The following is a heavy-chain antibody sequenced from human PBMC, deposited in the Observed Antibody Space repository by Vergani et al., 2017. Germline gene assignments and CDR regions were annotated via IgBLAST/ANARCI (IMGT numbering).Heavy chain of an antibody. CDR2: ISSSSSTI. V-gene: IGHV3-48*04. CDR3: ARGYYDFWSGYGYYYYYMDV. CDR1: GFTFSSYS. Sequence: EVQLVESGGGLVQPGGSLRLSCAASGFTFSSYSMNWVRQAPGKGLEWVSYISSSSSTIYYADSVKGRFTISRDNAKNSLYLQMNSLRAEDTAVYYCARGYYDFWSGYGYYYYYMDVWGKGTTVTVSS. J-gene: IGHJ6*03. D-gene: IGHD3-3*01.